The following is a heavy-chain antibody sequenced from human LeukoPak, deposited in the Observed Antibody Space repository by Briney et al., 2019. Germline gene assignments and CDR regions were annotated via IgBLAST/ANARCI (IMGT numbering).Heavy chain of an antibody. CDR1: GFTFSSYG. J-gene: IGHJ4*02. V-gene: IGHV3-30*18. CDR3: AKGAGQWLVRAYFDY. CDR2: ISYDGSNK. Sequence: GGSLRLSCAASGFTFSSYGMHWVRQAPGKGLEWVAVISYDGSNKYYADSVKGRFTISRDNSKNTLYLQMNSLRAEDTAVYYCAKGAGQWLVRAYFDYWGQGTLVTVSS. D-gene: IGHD6-19*01.